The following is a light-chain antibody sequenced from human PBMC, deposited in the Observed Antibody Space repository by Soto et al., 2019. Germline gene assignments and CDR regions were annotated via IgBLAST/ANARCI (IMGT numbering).Light chain of an antibody. CDR2: GAS. V-gene: IGKV3-20*01. CDR3: QQYGSSPPYT. Sequence: EIVLTQSPGTLSLSPGESATLSCRASQPVTSNYLAWYQQKPGQAPRLLIYGASSRATDIPDRFSGSGSGTGFTLTISRLEPEDFAVYYCQQYGSSPPYTFGQGTKLEIK. CDR1: QPVTSNY. J-gene: IGKJ2*01.